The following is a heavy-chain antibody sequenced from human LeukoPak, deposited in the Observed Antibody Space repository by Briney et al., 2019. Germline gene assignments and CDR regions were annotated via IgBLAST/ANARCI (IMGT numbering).Heavy chain of an antibody. Sequence: PSETLSLTCTVSGGSICSYYWSWIRQPPGKGLEWIGYIYYSESTNYNPSLKSRVTISVDTSKNQFSLKLSSVTAADTAVYYCARDTHSAVWDWGQGTLVTVSS. CDR3: ARDTHSAVWD. CDR1: GGSICSYY. V-gene: IGHV4-59*01. D-gene: IGHD2-15*01. J-gene: IGHJ4*02. CDR2: IYYSEST.